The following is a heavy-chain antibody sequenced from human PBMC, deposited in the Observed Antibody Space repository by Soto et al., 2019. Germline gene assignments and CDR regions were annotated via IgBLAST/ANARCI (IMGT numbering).Heavy chain of an antibody. CDR1: GFSLTTRGMT. Sequence: SGPTLVNPTQTLTLTCTVSGFSLTTRGMTLGWIRQPPGKAPEWLALSTQYSPSLQSRLTFAEDTSKNQVVLTMTNMDPVDTATYYCTLRQDTSRGPIYWGQGIMVTVSS. CDR3: TLRQDTSRGPIY. V-gene: IGHV2-5*01. CDR2: ST. D-gene: IGHD6-13*01. J-gene: IGHJ4*02.